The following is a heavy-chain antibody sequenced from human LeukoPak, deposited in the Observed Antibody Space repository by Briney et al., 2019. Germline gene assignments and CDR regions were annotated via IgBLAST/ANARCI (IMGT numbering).Heavy chain of an antibody. CDR2: IYYSGST. Sequence: PSETLSLTCTVAGGSISSYYWSWIRQPPGEGLEWVGYIYYSGSTNYNPSLKSRVTISVDTSKNQFSLKLSSVTAADTAVYYCARGSSRSKTNVDYWGQGTLVTVSS. CDR3: ARGSSRSKTNVDY. J-gene: IGHJ4*02. V-gene: IGHV4-59*01. D-gene: IGHD6-13*01. CDR1: GGSISSYY.